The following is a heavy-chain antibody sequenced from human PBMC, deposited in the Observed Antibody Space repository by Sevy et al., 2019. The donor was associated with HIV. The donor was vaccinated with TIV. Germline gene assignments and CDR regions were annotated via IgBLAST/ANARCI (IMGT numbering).Heavy chain of an antibody. Sequence: SETLSLTCSVSAGTISSYYWSWIRQPPGKGLEWFGYIYYSGTTGYNPSLKSRVTISQDKSKKVFSLRLRSVTAADTAVYYCARDNAILTPRAFDIWGQGTMVTVSS. CDR2: IYYSGTT. J-gene: IGHJ3*02. CDR3: ARDNAILTPRAFDI. CDR1: AGTISSYY. V-gene: IGHV4-59*13. D-gene: IGHD3-9*01.